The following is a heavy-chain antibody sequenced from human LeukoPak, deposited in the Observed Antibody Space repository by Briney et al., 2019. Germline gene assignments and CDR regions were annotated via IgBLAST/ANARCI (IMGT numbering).Heavy chain of an antibody. CDR3: ARGLKTVVGPPFDY. Sequence: PSETLSLTCAVYGASFSGYYWSWIRQPPGKGLEWIGEINHSGGTGSTNYNPSLKSRVTISADTSKNQFSLKVTSVTAADTAVYFCARGLKTVVGPPFDYWGQGTLVTVSS. J-gene: IGHJ4*02. CDR2: INHSGGTGST. CDR1: GASFSGYY. V-gene: IGHV4-34*01. D-gene: IGHD6-19*01.